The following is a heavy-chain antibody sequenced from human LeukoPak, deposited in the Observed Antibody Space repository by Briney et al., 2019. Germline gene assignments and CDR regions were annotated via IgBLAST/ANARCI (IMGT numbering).Heavy chain of an antibody. D-gene: IGHD2-8*01. Sequence: ASVKVSCKALGYTFKNYGISWVRQAPGQGLERMGWISVYNGNTNYNYAEKFQGGVTMTTDTSTSTAYMELTNLRSDDTAVYYCARDNGKTWFEPWGQGTLVTVAS. CDR3: ARDNGKTWFEP. CDR1: GYTFKNYG. CDR2: ISVYNGNT. V-gene: IGHV1-18*01. J-gene: IGHJ5*02.